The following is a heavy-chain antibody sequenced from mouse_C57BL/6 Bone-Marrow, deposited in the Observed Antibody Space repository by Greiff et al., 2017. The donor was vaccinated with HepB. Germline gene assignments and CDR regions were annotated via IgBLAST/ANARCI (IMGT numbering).Heavy chain of an antibody. CDR2: FYPGSGSI. Sequence: QVHVKQSGAELVKPGASVKLSCKASGYTFTEYTIHWVKQRSGQGLEWIGWFYPGSGSIKYNEKFKDKATLTADKSSSTAYMELSRLTSEDSAVYFCARHGEYCGSLYYFDYWGKGTTPTVSS. CDR3: ARHGEYCGSLYYFDY. D-gene: IGHD1-1*01. V-gene: IGHV1-62-2*01. J-gene: IGHJ2*01. CDR1: GYTFTEYT.